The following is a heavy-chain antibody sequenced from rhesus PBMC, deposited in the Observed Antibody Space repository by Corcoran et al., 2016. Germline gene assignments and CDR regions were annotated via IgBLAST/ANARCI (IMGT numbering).Heavy chain of an antibody. CDR3: TRVWGENPPSSVDL. Sequence: QVTLKESGPALVKPTQTLTLTCTFSGLSVSTSGTGVAWIRQPPGKALEWLASIFWNDKKHYNTSLRNRVTFSKDPAKNQAVFTMTNMDPMDTATYYCTRVWGENPPSSVDLWGRGLLVTVSS. J-gene: IGHJ4*01. V-gene: IGHV2-95*01. D-gene: IGHD3-34*01. CDR2: IFWNDKK. CDR1: GLSVSTSGTG.